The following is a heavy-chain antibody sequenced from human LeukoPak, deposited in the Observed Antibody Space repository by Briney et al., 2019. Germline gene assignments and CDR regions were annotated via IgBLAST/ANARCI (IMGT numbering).Heavy chain of an antibody. D-gene: IGHD6-19*01. CDR3: ARSLAVAGTSNNWFDP. V-gene: IGHV4-61*02. J-gene: IGHJ5*02. CDR1: GGSISSGSYY. CDR2: IYTSGST. Sequence: SQTLSLTCTVSGGSISSGSYYWSWLRQPAGKGLEWIGRIYTSGSTKYNPSLKSRVTISVDTSKNQFSLKLSSLTAADPAVYYCARSLAVAGTSNNWFDPWGQGTLVTVSS.